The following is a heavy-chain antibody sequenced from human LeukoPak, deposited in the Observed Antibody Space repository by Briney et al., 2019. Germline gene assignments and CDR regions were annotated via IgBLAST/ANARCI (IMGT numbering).Heavy chain of an antibody. J-gene: IGHJ6*02. Sequence: PSETLSLTCTVSGGSISSGGYYWSWIRQPPGKGLEWIGYIYYSGSTNYNPSLKSRVTISVDTSKNQFSLKLSSVTAADTAVYYCARLEVRPGNSPYGMDVWGQGTTVTVSS. D-gene: IGHD1-7*01. V-gene: IGHV4-61*08. CDR2: IYYSGST. CDR3: ARLEVRPGNSPYGMDV. CDR1: GGSISSGGYY.